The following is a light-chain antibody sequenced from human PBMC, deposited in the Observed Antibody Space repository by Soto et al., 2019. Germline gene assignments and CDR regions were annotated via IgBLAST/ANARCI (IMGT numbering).Light chain of an antibody. V-gene: IGLV4-69*01. CDR1: SGHSNYA. CDR2: LNSDGSH. CDR3: QTWGSGIVV. Sequence: QAVVTQSPSGSASLGASVKLTCTLSSGHSNYAIAWHQQQSEKGPRYLMKLNSDGSHSKGDGIPDRFSGSSSGAERYLTISSLQSEYEAAYYCQTWGSGIVVFGGGTKVTVL. J-gene: IGLJ2*01.